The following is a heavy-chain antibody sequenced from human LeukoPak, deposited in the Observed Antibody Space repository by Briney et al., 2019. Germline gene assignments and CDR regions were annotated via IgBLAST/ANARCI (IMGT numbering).Heavy chain of an antibody. CDR3: ARLDSSGYFDY. V-gene: IGHV1-69*13. Sequence: SVKVSCKVSGYTLTELSMRWVRQAPGQGLEWMGGIIPIFGTANYAQKFQGRVTITADESTSTAYMELSSLRSEDTAVYYCARLDSSGYFDYWGQGTLVTVSS. D-gene: IGHD3-22*01. CDR2: IIPIFGTA. J-gene: IGHJ4*02. CDR1: GYTLTELS.